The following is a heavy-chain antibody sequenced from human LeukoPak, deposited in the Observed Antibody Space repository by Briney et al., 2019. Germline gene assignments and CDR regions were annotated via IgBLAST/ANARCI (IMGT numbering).Heavy chain of an antibody. CDR2: ITGCGHIT. V-gene: IGHV3-23*01. CDR3: AKWGAFDILTAYYVPDF. Sequence: PGASLRLSCAASGFIFRNYAMRWVRQAPGKGLEWVSAITGCGHITYYAHSVPAPFPISRPNSKNPLYVEMTTLRAEDTAVYYCAKWGAFDILTAYYVPDFWGQGTLVTVSS. J-gene: IGHJ4*02. D-gene: IGHD3-9*01. CDR1: GFIFRNYA.